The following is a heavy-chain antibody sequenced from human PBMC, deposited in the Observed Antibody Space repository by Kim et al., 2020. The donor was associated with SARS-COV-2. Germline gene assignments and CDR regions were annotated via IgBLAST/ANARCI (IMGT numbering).Heavy chain of an antibody. J-gene: IGHJ5*02. Sequence: SETLSLTCTVSGGSISSGGYYWSWIRQHPGKGLEWIGYIYYTGSTYYNPSLKSRIAISLDTSKNQFSLKLSSVTAADTAVYYCARDTDSSGWYDHWGQGTLVTVSS. CDR2: IYYTGST. V-gene: IGHV4-31*03. CDR1: GGSISSGGYY. CDR3: ARDTDSSGWYDH. D-gene: IGHD6-19*01.